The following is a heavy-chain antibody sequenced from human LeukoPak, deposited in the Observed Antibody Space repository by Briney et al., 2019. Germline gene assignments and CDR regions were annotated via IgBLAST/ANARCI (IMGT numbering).Heavy chain of an antibody. CDR1: GGSISSISSNNYH. J-gene: IGHJ2*01. CDR2: IYYSGST. D-gene: IGHD3-22*01. Sequence: SETLSLTCIVSGGSISSISSNNYHWGWIRQPPGKGLEWIGSIYYSGSTYYSPSLKSRVTISVDTSKNQFSLKLSSVTAADTAVYYCARGVTLIVVVIHDWYFDLWGRGTVFTVSS. V-gene: IGHV4-39*01. CDR3: ARGVTLIVVVIHDWYFDL.